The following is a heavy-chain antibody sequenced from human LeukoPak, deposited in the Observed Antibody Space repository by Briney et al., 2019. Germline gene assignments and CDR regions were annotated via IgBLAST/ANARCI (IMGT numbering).Heavy chain of an antibody. J-gene: IGHJ4*02. V-gene: IGHV5-51*01. D-gene: IGHD3-22*01. CDR1: GYSFTSYW. CDR2: IYPGDSDT. CDR3: ARQHYYDSSGYRLFDY. Sequence: GESLKISCKGSGYSFTSYWNGWVRQMPGKGLEWMGIIYPGDSDTRYSPSFQGQVTISADKSISTAYLQWSSLKASDTAMYYRARQHYYDSSGYRLFDYWGQGTLVTVSS.